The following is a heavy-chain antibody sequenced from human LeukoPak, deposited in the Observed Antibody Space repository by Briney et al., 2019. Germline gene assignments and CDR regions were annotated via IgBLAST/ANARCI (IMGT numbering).Heavy chain of an antibody. V-gene: IGHV3-23*01. CDR3: AKDIQLST. CDR1: GLTFSVAA. Sequence: PGGSLRLSCAASGLTFSVAAITWVRQAPGKGLEWVSLIGASGESTYYADSVKGRFTNSRDNSKNKLTLPMNSLRVEDTAMYFCAKDIQLSTWGRGTMVTVSS. CDR2: IGASGEST. J-gene: IGHJ3*01. D-gene: IGHD5-24*01.